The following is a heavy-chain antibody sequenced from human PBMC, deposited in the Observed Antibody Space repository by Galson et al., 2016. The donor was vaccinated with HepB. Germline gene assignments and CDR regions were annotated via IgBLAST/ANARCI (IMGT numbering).Heavy chain of an antibody. CDR2: ITSSSSPI. J-gene: IGHJ4*02. Sequence: SLRLSCAVFGFNLNSYSMNWVRQAPGKGLEWISYITSSSSPIFYADSVKGRFTISRDNARNSLYLQMNILRDEDTAVYYCARVVYGSGSYYRFYDYWGQGTLVTVSS. CDR1: GFNLNSYS. CDR3: ARVVYGSGSYYRFYDY. V-gene: IGHV3-48*02. D-gene: IGHD3-10*01.